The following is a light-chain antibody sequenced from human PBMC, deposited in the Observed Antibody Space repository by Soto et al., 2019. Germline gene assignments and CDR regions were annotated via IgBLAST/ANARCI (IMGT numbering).Light chain of an antibody. J-gene: IGKJ1*01. CDR1: QSVSNNY. V-gene: IGKV3-20*01. CDR2: GAS. Sequence: EIVLTQSPGTLSLSPGERATLSCRASQSVSNNYLAWYQQKPGQAPRLLIYGASSRATVIPDRFSGSGSGTDFTLTISRLEPEDFAVYYCQQYGSSPSWTFGQGTKV. CDR3: QQYGSSPSWT.